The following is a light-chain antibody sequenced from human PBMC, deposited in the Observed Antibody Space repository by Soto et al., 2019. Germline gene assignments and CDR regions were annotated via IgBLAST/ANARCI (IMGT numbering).Light chain of an antibody. V-gene: IGKV1-5*01. CDR2: DAS. CDR3: QQSTT. Sequence: DIQMTQSPSTLSASVGDRVTITCRTSQRIANWLAWYQQKPGKAPKRLIYDASTLESGVPSRFSGSGSGTEFTLTINSLQPDDFATYYCQQSTTFGQGTKVEIK. CDR1: QRIANW. J-gene: IGKJ1*01.